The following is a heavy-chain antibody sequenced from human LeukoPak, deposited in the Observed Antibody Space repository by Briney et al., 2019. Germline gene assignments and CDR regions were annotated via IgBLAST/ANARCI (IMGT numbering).Heavy chain of an antibody. Sequence: GGSLRLSCAASGFTFSDYYMSWIRQAPGKGLGWVSYISSSGSTIYYADSVKGRFTISRDNAKNSLYLQMNSLRAEDTAVYYCARDPPPQTFDYWGQGTLVTVSS. CDR2: ISSSGSTI. V-gene: IGHV3-11*04. CDR3: ARDPPPQTFDY. CDR1: GFTFSDYY. J-gene: IGHJ4*02.